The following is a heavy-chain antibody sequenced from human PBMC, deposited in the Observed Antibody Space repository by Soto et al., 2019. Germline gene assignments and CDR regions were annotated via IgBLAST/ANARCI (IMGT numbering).Heavy chain of an antibody. CDR1: GFTFSSYG. CDR3: ARDSVPGYIAAAGHGAFDI. D-gene: IGHD6-13*01. J-gene: IGHJ3*02. CDR2: IWYDGSNK. Sequence: QVQLVESGGGVVQPGRSLRLSCAASGFTFSSYGMHWVRQAPGKGLEWVAVIWYDGSNKYYADSVKGRFTISRDNSKNTLYLQMNSRRAEDTAVYYCARDSVPGYIAAAGHGAFDIWGQGTIVTVSS. V-gene: IGHV3-33*01.